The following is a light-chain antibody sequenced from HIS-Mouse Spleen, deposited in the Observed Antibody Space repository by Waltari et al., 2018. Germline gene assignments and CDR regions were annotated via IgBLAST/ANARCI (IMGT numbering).Light chain of an antibody. J-gene: IGLJ1*01. Sequence: QSALTPPRSVSGSPGQSVTISCTGTSSDVGGYNSVSWYQQHPGKAPKLMIYDVSKRPSGVPDRFSGSKSGNTASLTISGLQAEDEADYYCCSYAGSYTGVFGTGTKVTVL. CDR2: DVS. CDR3: CSYAGSYTGV. CDR1: SSDVGGYNS. V-gene: IGLV2-11*01.